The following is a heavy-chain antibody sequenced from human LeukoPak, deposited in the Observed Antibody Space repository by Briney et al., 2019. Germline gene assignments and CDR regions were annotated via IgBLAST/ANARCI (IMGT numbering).Heavy chain of an antibody. J-gene: IGHJ6*03. D-gene: IGHD3-10*01. CDR2: IYTSGST. V-gene: IGHV4-4*07. Sequence: SVTLSLTCTVSGGSISSYYWSWIRQPAGKGLEWIGRIYTSGSTNYNPSLKSRVTMSVDTSKNQFSPKLSSVTAADTAVYYCARSGHGSGSHYYNYYYYYMDVWGKGTTVTVSS. CDR1: GGSISSYY. CDR3: ARSGHGSGSHYYNYYYYYMDV.